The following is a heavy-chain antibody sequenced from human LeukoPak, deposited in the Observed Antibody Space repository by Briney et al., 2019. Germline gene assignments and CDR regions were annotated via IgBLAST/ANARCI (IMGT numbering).Heavy chain of an antibody. CDR1: GISITTYY. D-gene: IGHD1-26*01. CDR3: ARDTREVGDSHYFDY. J-gene: IGHJ4*02. V-gene: IGHV4-59*01. Sequence: SETLSLTCTVSGISITTYYWSWIRQPPGKGLEWIGLIHYSGSTTYNPSLKSRVTISIDTSKNQFSLHLSSVTAADTAVYYCARDTREVGDSHYFDYWGQGTLVTVTS. CDR2: IHYSGST.